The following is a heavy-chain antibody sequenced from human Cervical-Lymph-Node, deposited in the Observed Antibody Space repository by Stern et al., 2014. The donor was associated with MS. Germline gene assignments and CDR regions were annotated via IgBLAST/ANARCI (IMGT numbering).Heavy chain of an antibody. V-gene: IGHV3-30-3*01. CDR2: VSYDGTQG. J-gene: IGHJ4*02. Sequence: QVQLVESGGGVVQPGRSLSLSCVASGFTFSTYAMHWVRQAPGKGLEWVAFVSYDGTQGNSTDSVKARFTISRDNSKNTLYLHMNSLRDEDTAVYFCARGGRGVGLEYWGQGALVTVSS. CDR3: ARGGRGVGLEY. CDR1: GFTFSTYA. D-gene: IGHD3-10*01.